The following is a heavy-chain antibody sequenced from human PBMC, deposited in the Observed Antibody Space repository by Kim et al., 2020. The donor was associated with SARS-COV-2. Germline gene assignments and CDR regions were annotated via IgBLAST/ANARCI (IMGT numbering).Heavy chain of an antibody. J-gene: IGHJ4*02. Sequence: SDTLSLTCSVSGGSISNGDYYWSWIRQSPGKGLEWIGYIYYIGTTYSNPSLKSRVTISVDTSKNQISLNLSSVTAADTAVYYCASERRRAHYFDNWGQGIPATVSS. CDR1: GGSISNGDYY. CDR2: IYYIGTT. V-gene: IGHV4-30-4*02. CDR3: ASERRRAHYFDN.